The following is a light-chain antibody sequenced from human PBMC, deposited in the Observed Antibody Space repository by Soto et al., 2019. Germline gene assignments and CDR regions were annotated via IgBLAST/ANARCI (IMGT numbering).Light chain of an antibody. CDR3: SSFTSSNTVL. V-gene: IGLV2-14*01. J-gene: IGLJ2*01. CDR1: SSDVGGYNY. Sequence: QSALTQPASVSGSPGQSITISCTGTSSDVGGYNYVSWYQQHSGKAPKLIIYNVSNRPSGVSNRFSGSKSGNTASLTISGLQAEDEGHYYCSSFTSSNTVLFGGGTKLTVL. CDR2: NVS.